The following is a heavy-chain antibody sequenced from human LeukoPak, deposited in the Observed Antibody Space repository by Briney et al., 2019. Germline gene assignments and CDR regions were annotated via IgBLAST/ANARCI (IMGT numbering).Heavy chain of an antibody. CDR1: GFTFSSYA. CDR2: INAGGVST. Sequence: AGGSLRLSCAASGFTFSSYAMSWVRQAPGKGLEWVSAINAGGVSTYYADSVKGRFTISRDNSKNTLYLQMNSLRAEDTAVYYCAKGAGTDRTWGQGTLVTVSS. V-gene: IGHV3-23*01. J-gene: IGHJ5*02. CDR3: AKGAGTDRT.